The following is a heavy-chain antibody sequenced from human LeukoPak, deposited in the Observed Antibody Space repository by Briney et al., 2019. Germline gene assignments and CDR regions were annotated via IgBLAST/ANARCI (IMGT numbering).Heavy chain of an antibody. D-gene: IGHD3-10*01. V-gene: IGHV4-39*07. J-gene: IGHJ4*02. Sequence: SETLSLTCTVSGGSISSSSYYWGWIRQPPGKGLEWIGSIYYSGSTYYNPSLKSRVTISVDTSKNQFSLKLCSVTAADTAVYYCARDAGGSGSYMDWGQGTLVTVSS. CDR2: IYYSGST. CDR1: GGSISSSSYY. CDR3: ARDAGGSGSYMD.